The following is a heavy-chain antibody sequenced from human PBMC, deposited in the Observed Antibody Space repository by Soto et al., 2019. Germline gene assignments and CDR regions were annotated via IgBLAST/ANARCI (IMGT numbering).Heavy chain of an antibody. V-gene: IGHV4-39*01. CDR3: ARLYSGSYGKIDY. CDR1: GGSTSRSNYN. Sequence: ETLSLTCIVSGGSTSRSNYNWGWIRQPPGKGLEWIGSIYYSGSTYYNPSLKSRVTISVDTSKNQFSLKLSSVTAADTAVYYCARLYSGSYGKIDYWGQGTLVTVSS. J-gene: IGHJ4*02. CDR2: IYYSGST. D-gene: IGHD1-26*01.